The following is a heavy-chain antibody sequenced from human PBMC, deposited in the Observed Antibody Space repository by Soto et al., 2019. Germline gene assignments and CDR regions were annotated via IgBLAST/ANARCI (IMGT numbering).Heavy chain of an antibody. Sequence: QVQLVQSGAEVKKPGASVKVSCKASGYTFSSSAMHWVRQAPGQRLEWMGWINAGNGNTKYSQKFQGRVTITRDTSASTAYMELSSLRFEDTAVYYCARLLEVPGCLDPWGQGTLVTVSS. J-gene: IGHJ5*02. D-gene: IGHD2-2*01. CDR3: ARLLEVPGCLDP. CDR1: GYTFSSSA. V-gene: IGHV1-3*01. CDR2: INAGNGNT.